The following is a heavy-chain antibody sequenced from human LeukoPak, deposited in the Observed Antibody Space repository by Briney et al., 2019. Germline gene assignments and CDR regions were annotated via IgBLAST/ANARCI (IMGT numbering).Heavy chain of an antibody. CDR3: AREEFYYGSGSYVWFDP. CDR1: GGSFSGYY. V-gene: IGHV4-34*01. J-gene: IGHJ5*02. Sequence: SETLSLTCAVYGGSFSGYYWSWIRQPPGKGLEWIGEINHSGSTNYNPSLKSRVTISVDTSKNQFPLKLSSVTAADTAVYYCAREEFYYGSGSYVWFDPWGQGTLVTVSS. D-gene: IGHD3-10*01. CDR2: INHSGST.